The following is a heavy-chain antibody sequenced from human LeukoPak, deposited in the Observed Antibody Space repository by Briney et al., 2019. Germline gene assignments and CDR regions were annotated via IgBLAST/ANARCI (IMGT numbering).Heavy chain of an antibody. Sequence: GGSLRLSCAASGFTFSNAWMHWVRQAPGKGLVWVSRINRDGSRTNYADSVKGRFTISRDNAKNTLFLQMSSLRAEDTGIYCCVRAMGIIVDFLGQGALVTVSS. CDR2: INRDGSRT. V-gene: IGHV3-74*01. D-gene: IGHD2-2*01. CDR1: GFTFSNAW. CDR3: VRAMGIIVDF. J-gene: IGHJ4*02.